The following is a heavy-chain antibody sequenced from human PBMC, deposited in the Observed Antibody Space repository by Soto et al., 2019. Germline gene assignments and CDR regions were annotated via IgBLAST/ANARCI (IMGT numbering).Heavy chain of an antibody. CDR2: ISAYNGNT. Sequence: ASVKVSCKASGYTFTSYGISWVRQAPGQGLEWMGWISAYNGNTNYAQKLQGRVTMTTDTSTSTAYMELRSLRSDDTAEYYYARTPYDFWRGEGGYYYYYREVWGKGTTVTFSS. CDR1: GYTFTSYG. CDR3: ARTPYDFWRGEGGYYYYYREV. D-gene: IGHD3-3*01. V-gene: IGHV1-18*01. J-gene: IGHJ6*03.